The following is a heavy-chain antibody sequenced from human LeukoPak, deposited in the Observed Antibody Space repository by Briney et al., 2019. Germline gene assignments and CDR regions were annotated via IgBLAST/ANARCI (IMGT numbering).Heavy chain of an antibody. J-gene: IGHJ4*02. CDR1: GGSFSGYY. D-gene: IGHD6-6*01. CDR2: IYHSGST. Sequence: SETLSLTCAVYGGSFSGYYWSWIRQPPGKGLEWIGYIYHSGSTYYNPSLKSRVTISVDRSKNQFSLKLSSVTAADTAVYYCASRSSSPKYYFDYWGQGTLVTVSS. CDR3: ASRSSSPKYYFDY. V-gene: IGHV4-34*01.